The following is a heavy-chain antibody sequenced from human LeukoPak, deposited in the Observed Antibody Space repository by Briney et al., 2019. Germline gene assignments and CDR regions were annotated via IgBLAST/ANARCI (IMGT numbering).Heavy chain of an antibody. CDR1: GFTFSSYG. V-gene: IGHV3-33*01. CDR3: ARSGSGFWSGYVPGPNPQNVFDY. J-gene: IGHJ4*02. D-gene: IGHD3-3*01. CDR2: IGYDGSNK. Sequence: GRSLRLSCAASGFTFSSYGMHWVRQAPGQGLEWVAVIGYDGSNKYNAVSVKGTFTISRDNSKNTLYRQMTSLRAEDTAVYYCARSGSGFWSGYVPGPNPQNVFDYWGQGTLVTVSS.